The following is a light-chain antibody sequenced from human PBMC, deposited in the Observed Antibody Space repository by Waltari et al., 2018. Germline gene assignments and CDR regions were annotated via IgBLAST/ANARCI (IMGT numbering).Light chain of an antibody. V-gene: IGLV2-23*02. J-gene: IGLJ2*01. CDR2: EVT. CDR3: CSYAGSGTLDVV. CDR1: STGFGSYIL. Sequence: QSALTQPASVSGSPGQSITISCTGASTGFGSYILVFWYQQHPGKAPKVMIYEVTKRPSGVSDRFSGSRSGNTASLTISGLQPEDEADYYCCSYAGSGTLDVVFGGGTKLTVL.